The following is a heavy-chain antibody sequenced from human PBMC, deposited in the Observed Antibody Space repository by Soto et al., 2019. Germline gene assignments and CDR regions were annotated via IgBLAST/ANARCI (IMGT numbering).Heavy chain of an antibody. CDR3: ARDLGRGTPYYYYGMDV. CDR1: GGTLSSYA. D-gene: IGHD2-15*01. J-gene: IGHJ6*02. Sequence: GASVKVSCKASGGTLSSYAISWVRQAPGQGLEWMGGIIPIFGTANYAQKFQGRVTITADESTSTAYVELSSLRSEDTAVYYCARDLGRGTPYYYYGMDVWGQGTTVTVSS. CDR2: IIPIFGTA. V-gene: IGHV1-69*13.